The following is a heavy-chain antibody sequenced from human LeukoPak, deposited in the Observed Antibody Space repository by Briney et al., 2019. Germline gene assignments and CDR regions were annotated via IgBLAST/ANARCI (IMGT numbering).Heavy chain of an antibody. CDR3: ARAPVGSIDY. CDR2: ISGSGTYM. CDR1: GFAFSDYY. Sequence: GGSLRLSCAASGFAFSDYYMTWIRQAPGKGLEWVSYISGSGTYMRYGDSVKGRFTISRDNAENSLHLQMNSLRAEDTAVYYCARAPVGSIDYWGQGTQVTVSS. V-gene: IGHV3-11*01. D-gene: IGHD1-26*01. J-gene: IGHJ4*02.